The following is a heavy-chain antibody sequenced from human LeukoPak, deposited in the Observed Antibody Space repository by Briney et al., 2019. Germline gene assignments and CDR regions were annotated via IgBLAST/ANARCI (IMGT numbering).Heavy chain of an antibody. Sequence: ASVKVSCKASGYTFTGYYMHWVRQAPGQGLEWMGWISPNSGGTNYAQKFQGRVTMTRDTSISTAYMELSRLRSDDTAVYYCARDHLPPGGSGSYYIPVYWGQGTLVTVSS. D-gene: IGHD3-10*01. CDR1: GYTFTGYY. CDR3: ARDHLPPGGSGSYYIPVY. CDR2: ISPNSGGT. J-gene: IGHJ4*02. V-gene: IGHV1-2*02.